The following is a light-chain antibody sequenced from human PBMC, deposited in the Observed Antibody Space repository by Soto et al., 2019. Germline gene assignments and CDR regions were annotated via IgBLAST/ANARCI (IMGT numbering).Light chain of an antibody. CDR1: SSDVGGYNY. CDR3: SSYTSSSV. J-gene: IGLJ7*01. CDR2: EVS. V-gene: IGLV2-14*01. Sequence: QSVLTQPASVSGSPGQSSTLSCTGTSSDVGGYNYVSWYHQHPGKAPKRVIYEVSNRPSGVSHGFSGSKSGNTASLTISGLQAEDEADYYFSSYTSSSVFGGGTPLPVL.